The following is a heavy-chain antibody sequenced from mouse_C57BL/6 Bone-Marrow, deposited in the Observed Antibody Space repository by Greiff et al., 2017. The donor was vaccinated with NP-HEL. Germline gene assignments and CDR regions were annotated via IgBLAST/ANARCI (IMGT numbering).Heavy chain of an antibody. CDR1: GYTFTSYW. J-gene: IGHJ2*01. D-gene: IGHD4-1*01. V-gene: IGHV1-52*01. CDR2: IDPSDSET. Sequence: QVQLQQPGAELVRPVSSVKLSCKASGYTFTSYWMHWVKQRPIQGLEWIGNIDPSDSETHYNQKFKDKATLTVDKSSSTAYMQLSSLTSEDSAVYYCARETGTRFDYWGQGTTLTVSS. CDR3: ARETGTRFDY.